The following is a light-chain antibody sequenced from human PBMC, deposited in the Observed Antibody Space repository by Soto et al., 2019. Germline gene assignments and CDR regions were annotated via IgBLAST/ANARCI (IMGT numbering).Light chain of an antibody. Sequence: EIVMTQSPVTLSVSPGGRATLSCRASQSISDTLAWYQQKPGQAPRLLIHGASTRAPGFPARFSGSGSGTDFTLTISSLQSEDFAVYYCQQYNNWPWTFGQGTKV. CDR1: QSISDT. J-gene: IGKJ1*01. V-gene: IGKV3-15*01. CDR3: QQYNNWPWT. CDR2: GAS.